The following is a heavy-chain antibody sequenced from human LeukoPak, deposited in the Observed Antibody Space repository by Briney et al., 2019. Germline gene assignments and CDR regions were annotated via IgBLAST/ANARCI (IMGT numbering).Heavy chain of an antibody. CDR1: GFTFSSYG. V-gene: IGHV3-74*01. J-gene: IGHJ4*02. Sequence: GGSLRLSCAASGFTFSSYGMHWVRQAPGKGLVWVSRTNSDGSSTNYADSVRGRFSISRDNAKNTLYLQMDSLRAEDTAVYYCARGLSGYASSLGYWGQGTLVTVSA. CDR2: TNSDGSST. D-gene: IGHD2-2*01. CDR3: ARGLSGYASSLGY.